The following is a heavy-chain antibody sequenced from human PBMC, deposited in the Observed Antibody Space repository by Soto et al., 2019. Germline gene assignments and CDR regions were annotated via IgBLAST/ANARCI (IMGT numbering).Heavy chain of an antibody. J-gene: IGHJ4*02. D-gene: IGHD1-26*01. CDR1: GFTFSSYG. V-gene: IGHV3-33*01. CDR3: ARDGRSGSPYPAFDY. CDR2: IWYDGSNK. Sequence: QVQLVESGGGVVQPGRSLRLSCAASGFTFSSYGMHWVRQAPGKGLEWVAVIWYDGSNKNYADSVKGRFTISRDNSKNTLYLQMNSLRAEDTAVYYCARDGRSGSPYPAFDYWGQGTLVTVSS.